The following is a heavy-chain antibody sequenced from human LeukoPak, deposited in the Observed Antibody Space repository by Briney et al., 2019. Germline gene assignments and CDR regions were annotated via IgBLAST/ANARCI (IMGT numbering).Heavy chain of an antibody. Sequence: PGRSLRLSCTASGFTFSSYAMHWVRQAPGKGLEWVAVISYDGSNKYYADSVKGRFTISRDNAKNSLYLQMNSLRAEDTAVYYCARDWDCGGDCYSAFDIWGQGTMVTVSS. V-gene: IGHV3-30-3*01. D-gene: IGHD2-21*02. J-gene: IGHJ3*02. CDR2: ISYDGSNK. CDR3: ARDWDCGGDCYSAFDI. CDR1: GFTFSSYA.